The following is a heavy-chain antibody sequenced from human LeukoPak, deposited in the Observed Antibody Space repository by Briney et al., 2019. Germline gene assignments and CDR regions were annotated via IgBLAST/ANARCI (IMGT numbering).Heavy chain of an antibody. Sequence: SETLSLTCTVSGGSISSYYWSWIRQHPGKGLEWIGYIYYSGSTYYNPSLKSRVTISVDTSKNQFSLKLSSVTAADTAVYYCARHGEVSDYYDSSGYYFDYWGQGTLVTVSS. J-gene: IGHJ4*02. V-gene: IGHV4-59*06. D-gene: IGHD3-22*01. CDR3: ARHGEVSDYYDSSGYYFDY. CDR1: GGSISSYY. CDR2: IYYSGST.